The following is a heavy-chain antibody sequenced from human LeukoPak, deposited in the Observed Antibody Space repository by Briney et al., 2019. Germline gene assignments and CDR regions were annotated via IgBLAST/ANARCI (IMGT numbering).Heavy chain of an antibody. CDR3: ARLWGSFDY. J-gene: IGHJ4*02. CDR1: GGSISSSSYY. CDR2: IYYSGST. V-gene: IGHV4-39*01. D-gene: IGHD3-10*01. Sequence: SETLSLTCTVSGGSISSSSYYWGWIRQPPGKGLEWLGSIYYSGSTYYNPSLKSRVTISVDTCKNQFSLKLSSVTAADTAVYYCARLWGSFDYWSQGTLVTVSS.